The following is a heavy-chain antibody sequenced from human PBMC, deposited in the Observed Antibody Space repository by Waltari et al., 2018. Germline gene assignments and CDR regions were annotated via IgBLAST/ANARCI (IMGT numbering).Heavy chain of an antibody. CDR1: GYTFTSYA. J-gene: IGHJ4*02. D-gene: IGHD3-10*01. CDR3: ARDQGYYGSGSSPEDY. CDR2: INAGNGNT. V-gene: IGHV1-3*01. Sequence: QVQLVQSGAEVKKPGASVKVSCKASGYTFTSYAMHWVRQAPGQRLEWMGWINAGNGNTKYYQKFQGRVTITRDTSASTAYMELSSLRSEDTAVYYCARDQGYYGSGSSPEDYWGQGTLVIVSS.